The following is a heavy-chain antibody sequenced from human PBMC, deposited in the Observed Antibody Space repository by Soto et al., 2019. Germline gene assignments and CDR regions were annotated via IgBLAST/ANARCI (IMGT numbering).Heavy chain of an antibody. CDR2: ISYRGMVN. V-gene: IGHV3-48*03. J-gene: IGHJ4*02. CDR3: ARGDVNSFED. Sequence: GGSLRLSCVSSVCIFSNYEMNCVRQSPGKWLEWLSYISYRGMVNHYADSIKGRFNFSRDDAKNSLFLQLNSLRAEDKAIYYRARGDVNSFEDWGQGTLVSVSS. CDR1: VCIFSNYE. D-gene: IGHD1-26*01.